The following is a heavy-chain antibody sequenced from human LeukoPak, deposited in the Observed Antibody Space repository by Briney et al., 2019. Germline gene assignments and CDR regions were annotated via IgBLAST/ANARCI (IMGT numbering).Heavy chain of an antibody. J-gene: IGHJ4*02. CDR2: MNPNSGNT. CDR3: AKDREVRREKERGDFDY. D-gene: IGHD1-1*01. Sequence: ASVKVSCKASGYTFTSYDINWVRQAPGQGLEWMGWMNPNSGNTGYAQKFQGRVTMTRNTSISTAYMDLSSLRSEDTAVYYCAKDREVRREKERGDFDYWGQGTLVTVSS. CDR1: GYTFTSYD. V-gene: IGHV1-8*01.